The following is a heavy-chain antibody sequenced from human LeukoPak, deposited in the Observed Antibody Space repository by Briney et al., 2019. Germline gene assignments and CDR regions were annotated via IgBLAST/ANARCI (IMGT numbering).Heavy chain of an antibody. CDR3: ARDLITMVRGVKGYYYGMDV. D-gene: IGHD3-10*01. Sequence: GGSLRLSCAASGFTFSTYSMNWVRQAPGKGLEWVSSISSSSSYIYYADSVKGRFTISRDNAKNSLYLQMNSLRAEDTAVYYCARDLITMVRGVKGYYYGMDVWGQGTTVTVSS. J-gene: IGHJ6*02. CDR1: GFTFSTYS. CDR2: ISSSSSYI. V-gene: IGHV3-21*01.